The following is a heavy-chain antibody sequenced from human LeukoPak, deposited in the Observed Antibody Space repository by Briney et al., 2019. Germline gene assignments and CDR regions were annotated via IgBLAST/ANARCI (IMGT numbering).Heavy chain of an antibody. CDR2: ISGYNGKT. CDR1: GYTFTNYG. Sequence: ASVKVSCKASGYTFTNYGISWVRQAPGQGLEWMGWISGYNGKTEYAQKVQGRVTMTTDTSTSTSYMELRSLRSDDTAVYYCAKDRYYDFLTGDEYRQAFDIWGQGTMLTVSS. V-gene: IGHV1-18*01. D-gene: IGHD3/OR15-3a*01. CDR3: AKDRYYDFLTGDEYRQAFDI. J-gene: IGHJ3*02.